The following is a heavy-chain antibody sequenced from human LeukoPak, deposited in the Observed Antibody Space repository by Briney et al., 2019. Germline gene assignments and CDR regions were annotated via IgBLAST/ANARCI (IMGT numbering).Heavy chain of an antibody. CDR2: VSKDGNTK. CDR3: ARAGGSTVSHSDY. D-gene: IGHD4-17*01. CDR1: GFTFSTYA. J-gene: IGHJ4*02. Sequence: GGSLRLSCVASGFTFSTYAIHWVRQAPGKGLEWVAVVSKDGNTKYYADSVKGRFTISRDNSKNTLYLQMNSLRAEDTSVYYCARAGGSTVSHSDYWGQGTLVTVSS. V-gene: IGHV3-30*04.